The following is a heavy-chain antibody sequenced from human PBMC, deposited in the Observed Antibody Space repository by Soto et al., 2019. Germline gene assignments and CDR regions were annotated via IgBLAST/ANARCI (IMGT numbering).Heavy chain of an antibody. CDR2: ISGSGGST. D-gene: IGHD1-1*01. Sequence: GGSLRLSCAASGFTFSSYAMSWVRQAPGKGLEWVSAISGSGGSTYYADSVKGRFTISRDNPKNTLYLQMNSLRAEDTAVYYCAKNRLNWNDGPYFDYWGQGTLVTVSS. CDR1: GFTFSSYA. CDR3: AKNRLNWNDGPYFDY. V-gene: IGHV3-23*01. J-gene: IGHJ4*02.